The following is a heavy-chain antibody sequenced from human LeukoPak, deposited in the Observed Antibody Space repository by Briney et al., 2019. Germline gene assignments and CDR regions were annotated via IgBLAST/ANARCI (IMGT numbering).Heavy chain of an antibody. CDR3: AKASTYYYYYMDV. CDR2: ISWDGGST. J-gene: IGHJ6*03. V-gene: IGHV3-43D*03. CDR1: GFTFDDYA. Sequence: GGSLRPSCAASGFTFDDYAMHWVRQAPGKGLEWVSLISWDGGSTYYADSVKGRFTISRDNSKNSLYLQMNSLRAEDTALYYCAKASTYYYYYMDVWGKGTTVTVSS.